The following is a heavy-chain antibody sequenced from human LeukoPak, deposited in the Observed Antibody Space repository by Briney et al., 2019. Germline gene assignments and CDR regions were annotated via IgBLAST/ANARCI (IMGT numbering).Heavy chain of an antibody. CDR1: GGTFSSYA. CDR2: IIPIFGTA. CDR3: AGGVVDFWSGYYRGSRYYYMDV. Sequence: SVKVSCKASGGTFSSYAISWVRQAPGQGLEWMGGIIPIFGTANYAQKFQGRVTITADKSTSTAYMELSSLRSEDTAVYHCAGGVVDFWSGYYRGSRYYYMDVWGKGTTVTVSS. D-gene: IGHD3-3*01. V-gene: IGHV1-69*06. J-gene: IGHJ6*03.